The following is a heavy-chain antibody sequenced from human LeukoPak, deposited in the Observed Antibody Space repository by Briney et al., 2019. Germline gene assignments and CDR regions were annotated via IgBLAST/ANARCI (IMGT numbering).Heavy chain of an antibody. CDR1: GFTFSSYG. CDR2: IRYDGSNK. Sequence: GGSLRLSCAASGFTFSSYGMHWVRQAPGKGLERVAFIRYDGSNKYYADSVKGRFTISRDNSKNTLYLQMNSLRAEDTAVYYCAKDLGSTKGIWGQGTMVTVSS. V-gene: IGHV3-30*02. J-gene: IGHJ3*02. D-gene: IGHD2-2*01. CDR3: AKDLGSTKGI.